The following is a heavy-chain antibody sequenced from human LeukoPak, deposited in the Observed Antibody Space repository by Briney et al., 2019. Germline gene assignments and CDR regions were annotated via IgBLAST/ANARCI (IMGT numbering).Heavy chain of an antibody. CDR2: INSDGSST. Sequence: GGSLRLSCAASGFTFSSYWMHWVRQAPGKGLVWVSRINSDGSSTSYADSVKGRFTISRDNAKNSLYLQMNSLRDEDTAVYYCARARDHIVVVTAYLDYWGQGTLVTVSS. V-gene: IGHV3-74*01. CDR3: ARARDHIVVVTAYLDY. CDR1: GFTFSSYW. D-gene: IGHD2-21*02. J-gene: IGHJ4*02.